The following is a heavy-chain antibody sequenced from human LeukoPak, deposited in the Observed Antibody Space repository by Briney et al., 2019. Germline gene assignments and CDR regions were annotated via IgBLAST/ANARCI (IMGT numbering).Heavy chain of an antibody. CDR2: ISSNGGST. CDR1: GFTFSSYA. Sequence: GGSLRLSCAASGFTFSSYAMHWVRQAPGKGLEYVSAISSNGGSTYYANSVKGRFTISRDNAKNSLYLQMNSLRAEDTAVYYCARNLPAADYWGQGTLVTVSS. CDR3: ARNLPAADY. V-gene: IGHV3-64*01. D-gene: IGHD2-2*01. J-gene: IGHJ4*02.